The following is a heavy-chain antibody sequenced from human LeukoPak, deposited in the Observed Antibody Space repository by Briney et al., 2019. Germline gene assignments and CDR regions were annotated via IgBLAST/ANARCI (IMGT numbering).Heavy chain of an antibody. Sequence: GGSLRLSCAASEFTFSSYGMSWVRQAPGKGLEWVSSISGSGGSTQYADSVQGRFAISRDNSKNTLYLQMNSLRAEDTAVYYCARGLYGSGSYYFDYWGQGTLVTVSS. CDR2: ISGSGGST. J-gene: IGHJ4*02. D-gene: IGHD3-10*01. CDR3: ARGLYGSGSYYFDY. CDR1: EFTFSSYG. V-gene: IGHV3-23*01.